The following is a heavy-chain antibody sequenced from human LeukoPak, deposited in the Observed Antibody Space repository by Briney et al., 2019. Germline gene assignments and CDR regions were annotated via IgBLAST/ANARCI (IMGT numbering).Heavy chain of an antibody. J-gene: IGHJ4*02. Sequence: ASVKVSCKASGYTFTSYGISWVRQAPGQGLEWMGWISAYNGNTNYAQKLQGRVTMTTDTSTSTAYMELSSLRSEDTAVYYCARGKTSRSYDILTGYYPFDYWGQGTLVTVSS. CDR1: GYTFTSYG. V-gene: IGHV1-18*01. CDR2: ISAYNGNT. CDR3: ARGKTSRSYDILTGYYPFDY. D-gene: IGHD3-9*01.